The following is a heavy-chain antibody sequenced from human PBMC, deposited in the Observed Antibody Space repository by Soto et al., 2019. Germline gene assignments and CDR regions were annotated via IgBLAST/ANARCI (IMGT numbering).Heavy chain of an antibody. CDR3: ASMGYHYGSGSYPLDY. J-gene: IGHJ4*02. V-gene: IGHV4-59*08. CDR1: GGSISSYY. CDR2: IYYNGRT. D-gene: IGHD3-10*01. Sequence: SETLSLTCTVSGGSISSYYWSWIRQPPGKGLEWIGYIYYNGRTNYNPSLKSRVTISVDTSKNQFSLNLRSVTAADTAVYYCASMGYHYGSGSYPLDYWGQGTLVTVSS.